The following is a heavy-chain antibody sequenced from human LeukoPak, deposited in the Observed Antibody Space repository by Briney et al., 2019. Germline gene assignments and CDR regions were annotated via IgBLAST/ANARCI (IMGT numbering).Heavy chain of an antibody. D-gene: IGHD5-12*01. J-gene: IGHJ4*02. V-gene: IGHV3-21*01. CDR1: GFTFSSYS. Sequence: GGSLRLSCAASGFTFSSYSMNWVRQAPGKGLEWVSSISSSSSYIYYADSEKGRFTISRDNAKNSLYLQMNSLRAEDTAVYYCAKDGYNLIPFDYWGQGTPVTVSS. CDR3: AKDGYNLIPFDY. CDR2: ISSSSSYI.